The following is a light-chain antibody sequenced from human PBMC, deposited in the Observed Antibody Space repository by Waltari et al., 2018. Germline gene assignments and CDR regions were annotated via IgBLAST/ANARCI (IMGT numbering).Light chain of an antibody. CDR3: QQYNDWPPLT. CDR2: GAS. Sequence: ELVMTQSPATLSVAPGERATLTCRGSQSVTSNLAWYQQKPGQAPRLLIYGASTRATDIPARFSGSGSGTEFTLTISSMQSQDSAVYYCQQYNDWPPLTFGGGTKVEIK. V-gene: IGKV3-15*01. CDR1: QSVTSN. J-gene: IGKJ4*01.